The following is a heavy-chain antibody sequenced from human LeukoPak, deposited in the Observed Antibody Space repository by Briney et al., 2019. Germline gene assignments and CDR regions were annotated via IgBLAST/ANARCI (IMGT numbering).Heavy chain of an antibody. CDR1: GFTFSSYG. V-gene: IGHV3-30*03. D-gene: IGHD3-9*01. Sequence: GGSLRLSCAASGFTFSSYGMHWVRQAPGKGLEWVAVISYDGSNKYYADSVKGRFTISRDNSKNTLYLQMNSLRAEDTAVYYCAREILESSLRYFDWFDFWGQGTLVTVSS. CDR3: AREILESSLRYFDWFDF. CDR2: ISYDGSNK. J-gene: IGHJ5*01.